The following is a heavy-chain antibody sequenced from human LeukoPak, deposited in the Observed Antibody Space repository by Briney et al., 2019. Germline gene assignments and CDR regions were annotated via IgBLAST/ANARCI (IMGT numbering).Heavy chain of an antibody. CDR3: AKGVSQPYFYFDY. J-gene: IGHJ4*02. CDR2: ISSSSSYI. Sequence: GGSLRLSCAASGFTFSSYSMNWVRQAPGKGLEWVSSISSSSSYIYYADSVKGRFTISRDNAKNSLYLQMNSVRAGDTAIYYCAKGVSQPYFYFDYWGQGTLVTVSS. V-gene: IGHV3-21*04. CDR1: GFTFSSYS. D-gene: IGHD5/OR15-5a*01.